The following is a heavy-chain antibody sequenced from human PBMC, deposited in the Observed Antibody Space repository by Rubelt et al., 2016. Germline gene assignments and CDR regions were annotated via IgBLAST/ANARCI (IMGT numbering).Heavy chain of an antibody. CDR2: IYHSGST. CDR3: ARRVVGAMPFDY. V-gene: IGHV4-39*01. Sequence: QLQLQESGPGLVKPSETLSLTCTVSGGSISSSSYYWGWIRQPPGKGLEWIGSIYHSGSTNYNPSPKSRVTISVDTSKNQFSLELSAVTAADTAVYYCARRVVGAMPFDYWGQGTLVTVSS. D-gene: IGHD1-26*01. J-gene: IGHJ4*02. CDR1: GGSISSSSYY.